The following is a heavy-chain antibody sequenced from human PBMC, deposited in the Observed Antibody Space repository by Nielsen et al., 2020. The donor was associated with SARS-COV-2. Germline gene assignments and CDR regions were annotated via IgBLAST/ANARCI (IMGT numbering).Heavy chain of an antibody. Sequence: WIRQPPGKGLEWVSVIYGDSDTYYADSTYYADSVKGRFTISRHNSKNTLYLQMNSLRAEDTAVYYCARDREWWEPQPLDYWGQGTLVTVSS. J-gene: IGHJ4*02. CDR3: ARDREWWEPQPLDY. V-gene: IGHV3-53*04. D-gene: IGHD2-15*01. CDR2: IYGDSDTYYA.